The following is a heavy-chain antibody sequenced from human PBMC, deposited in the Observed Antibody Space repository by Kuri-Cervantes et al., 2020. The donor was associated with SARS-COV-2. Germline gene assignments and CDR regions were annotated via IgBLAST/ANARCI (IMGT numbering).Heavy chain of an antibody. CDR1: GYTFTSYY. Sequence: ASVKVSCKASGYTFTSYYMHWVRQAPGQGLEWMGIINPSGGSTSYVQKFQGRVTMTRDTSTSTVYMELSSLRSEDTAVYYCARANSGVGYCSSTSCGSWTSSYYYYGMDVWGQGTTVNGSS. CDR2: INPSGGST. CDR3: ARANSGVGYCSSTSCGSWTSSYYYYGMDV. J-gene: IGHJ6*01. D-gene: IGHD2-2*01. V-gene: IGHV1-46*01.